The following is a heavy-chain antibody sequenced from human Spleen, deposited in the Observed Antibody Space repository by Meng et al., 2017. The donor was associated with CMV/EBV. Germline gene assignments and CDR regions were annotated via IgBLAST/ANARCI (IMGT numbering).Heavy chain of an antibody. CDR1: GFTFSSYS. CDR3: ARDGGYYGSSGNYYDV. J-gene: IGHJ4*02. Sequence: GESLKISCAASGFTFSSYSMNWVRQVPGKGLVWVSRINSDGSSTSYADSVKGRLTISRDNADNTLYLQMNSLRADDTAVYYCARDGGYYGSSGNYYDVWGQGTLVTVSS. D-gene: IGHD3-22*01. V-gene: IGHV3-74*01. CDR2: INSDGSST.